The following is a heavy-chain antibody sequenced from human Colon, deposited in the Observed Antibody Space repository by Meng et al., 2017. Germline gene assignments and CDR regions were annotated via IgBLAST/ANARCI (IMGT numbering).Heavy chain of an antibody. Sequence: QLQLQESGPGLVKPSGTLSLTCPASCGSISSSSYYWGWIRQPPGKGLEWIGEIYHSGNTNYNPSLKSRVTISVDKSKNHFSLKLSSVTAADTAVYYCARDRSPIRWFDPWGQGTLVTVSS. CDR2: IYHSGNT. CDR1: CGSISSSSYY. CDR3: ARDRSPIRWFDP. J-gene: IGHJ5*02. V-gene: IGHV4-39*07. D-gene: IGHD3-10*01.